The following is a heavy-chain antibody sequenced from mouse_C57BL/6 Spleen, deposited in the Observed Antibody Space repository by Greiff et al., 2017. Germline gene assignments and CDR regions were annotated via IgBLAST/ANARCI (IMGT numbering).Heavy chain of an antibody. D-gene: IGHD3-1*01. J-gene: IGHJ1*03. V-gene: IGHV3-1*01. CDR2: ISYSGST. CDR3: ARDQGLYWYFDV. CDR1: GYSITSGYD. Sequence: EVQLQESGPGMVKPSQSLSLTCTVTGYSITSGYDWHWIRHFPGNKLEWMGYISYSGSTNYNPSLKSRISITHDTSKNHFFLKLNSVTTEDTATYYCARDQGLYWYFDVWGTGTTVTVSS.